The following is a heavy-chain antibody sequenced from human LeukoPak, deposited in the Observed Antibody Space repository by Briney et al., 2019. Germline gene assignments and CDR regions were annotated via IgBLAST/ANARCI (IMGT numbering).Heavy chain of an antibody. CDR2: ISPNSGDT. V-gene: IGHV1-2*02. CDR1: GYTFTDYH. J-gene: IGHJ4*02. Sequence: ASVKVSCKASGYTFTDYHLHWVRQAPGQGPEWMGWISPNSGDTGYAQKFQGRVTMPRDTSISTAYMELSRLRSDDTAVYSCARAGYMWSYDYWGQGTLVTVSS. D-gene: IGHD6-13*01. CDR3: ARAGYMWSYDY.